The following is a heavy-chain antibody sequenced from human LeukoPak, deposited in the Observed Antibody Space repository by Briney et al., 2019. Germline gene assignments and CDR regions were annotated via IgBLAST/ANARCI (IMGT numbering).Heavy chain of an antibody. J-gene: IGHJ5*02. CDR2: ISGSGGST. CDR3: ARGRRAAAGNWFDP. CDR1: GFTFSSYA. D-gene: IGHD6-13*01. V-gene: IGHV3-23*01. Sequence: QAGGSLRLSCAASGFTFSSYAMSWVRQAPGKGLEWVSAISGSGGSTYYADSVKGRFTISRDNSKNTLYLQMNSLRAEDTAVYYCARGRRAAAGNWFDPWGQGTLVTVSS.